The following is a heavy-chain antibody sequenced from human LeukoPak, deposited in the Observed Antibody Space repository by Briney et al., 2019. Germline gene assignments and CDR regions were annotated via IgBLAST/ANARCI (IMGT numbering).Heavy chain of an antibody. Sequence: SVTLSLTCSVSGGSISSLYWSWIREPPGKGLVWIGYIYYTGSTNYNPSLKSRVTMFVDISKNQFSLSLSSVTAADTAVYYCARHRAYSSSSPFDYWGQGTLVTVSS. J-gene: IGHJ4*02. D-gene: IGHD6-6*01. V-gene: IGHV4-59*08. CDR2: IYYTGST. CDR1: GGSISSLY. CDR3: ARHRAYSSSSPFDY.